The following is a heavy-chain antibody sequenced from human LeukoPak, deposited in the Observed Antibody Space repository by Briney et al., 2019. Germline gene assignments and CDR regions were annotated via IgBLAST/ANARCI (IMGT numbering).Heavy chain of an antibody. J-gene: IGHJ4*02. V-gene: IGHV3-30*04. D-gene: IGHD6-13*01. CDR2: ISYDGSNK. CDR1: GFTFSSYA. Sequence: GGSLRLSCAASGFTFSSYAMHWVRQAPGKGLEWVAVISYDGSNKYYADSVKGRFTISRDNSKNTLYLQMNSLRAEDTAVYYCARTGIAAAGIDYWGQGTLVTVSS. CDR3: ARTGIAAAGIDY.